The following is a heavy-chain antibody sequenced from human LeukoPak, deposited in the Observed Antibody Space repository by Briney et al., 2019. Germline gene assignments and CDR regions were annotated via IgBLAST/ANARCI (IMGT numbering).Heavy chain of an antibody. CDR1: AYTFTGYY. Sequence: ASVKVSCKASAYTFTGYYMHWVRQAPGHGLEWMGWINPNSGGTNYAQKFQGRVTMTRDTSISTAYMELSRLRSDDTAVYYCARDSSGWYSYFDYWGQGTLVTVSS. J-gene: IGHJ4*02. CDR2: INPNSGGT. CDR3: ARDSSGWYSYFDY. D-gene: IGHD6-19*01. V-gene: IGHV1-2*02.